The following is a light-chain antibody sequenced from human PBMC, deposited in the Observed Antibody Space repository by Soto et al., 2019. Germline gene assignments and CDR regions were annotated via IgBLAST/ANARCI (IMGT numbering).Light chain of an antibody. J-gene: IGKJ2*01. CDR2: AAS. Sequence: DIQMTQSPSSLSASVGDRVTITCRASQRISSYLNWYQQKPGKAPKLLIYAASSLQSGVPSRFSGGGSGTDFTPTISSLQPEDFATYYCQQSYNTPRTFGQGTKLEIK. V-gene: IGKV1-39*01. CDR3: QQSYNTPRT. CDR1: QRISSY.